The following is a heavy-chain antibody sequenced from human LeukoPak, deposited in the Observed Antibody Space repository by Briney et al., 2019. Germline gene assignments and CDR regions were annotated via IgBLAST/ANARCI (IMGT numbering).Heavy chain of an antibody. V-gene: IGHV3-23*01. CDR2: ISGPGGGT. CDR3: ARDKGSKWLQYDY. J-gene: IGHJ4*02. D-gene: IGHD5-24*01. CDR1: GFTFDFSDYV. Sequence: GRSLRLSCVGSGFTFDFSDYVMGWVRQTPGKGLQWISAISGPGGGTYYADSMEGRFTISRDNSKNTLFLQMNSLRAEDTAVYYCARDKGSKWLQYDYWGQGTLVTVSS.